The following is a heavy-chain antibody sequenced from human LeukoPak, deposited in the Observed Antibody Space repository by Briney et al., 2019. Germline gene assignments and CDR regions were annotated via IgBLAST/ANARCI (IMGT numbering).Heavy chain of an antibody. V-gene: IGHV1-58*01. CDR2: IVVGSGNT. CDR1: GFTFTTSA. CDR3: ARGNGCGSSTSCEDAFDI. J-gene: IGHJ3*02. Sequence: GTSVKVSCKASGFTFTTSAVQWVRQARGQRLEWIGWIVVGSGNTNYAQKFQERVTITRDMSTSTATMELTSLRSEDTAVYYCARGNGCGSSTSCEDAFDIWGQGTMVTVSS. D-gene: IGHD2-2*01.